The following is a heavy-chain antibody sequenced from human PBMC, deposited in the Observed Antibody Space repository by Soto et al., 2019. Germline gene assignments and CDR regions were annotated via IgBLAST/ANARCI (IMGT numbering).Heavy chain of an antibody. CDR2: INSDGSST. J-gene: IGHJ4*02. Sequence: EVQLVESGGGLVQPGGSLRLSCAASGFTFSSYWMHWVRQAPGKGLVWVSRINSDGSSTSYADSVKGRFTISRDNGKNTLYLQMHSLRAEDTAVYYCVRTSLVVAAATREDYWGQGTLVTVSS. V-gene: IGHV3-74*01. CDR1: GFTFSSYW. D-gene: IGHD2-15*01. CDR3: VRTSLVVAAATREDY.